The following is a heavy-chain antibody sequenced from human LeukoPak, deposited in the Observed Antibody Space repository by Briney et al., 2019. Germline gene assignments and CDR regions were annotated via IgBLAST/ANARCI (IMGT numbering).Heavy chain of an antibody. D-gene: IGHD6-19*01. CDR1: GGSISNYY. Sequence: SETLSLTCTVSGGSISNYYWNWIRQPPGKGLEWIGYISYSGRTNYNPSLKSRVTISIDTSKNQFSLKLSSVTAADTAVYYCARVLRSSGWYLALFDYWGQGTLVTVSS. CDR3: ARVLRSSGWYLALFDY. CDR2: ISYSGRT. J-gene: IGHJ4*02. V-gene: IGHV4-59*12.